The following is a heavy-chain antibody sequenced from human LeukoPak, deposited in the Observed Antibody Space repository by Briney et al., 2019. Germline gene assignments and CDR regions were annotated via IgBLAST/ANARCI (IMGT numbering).Heavy chain of an antibody. CDR2: ANHNGGT. D-gene: IGHD2-8*02. CDR1: GGSFRGYY. V-gene: IGHV4-34*01. CDR3: ARGIVLTGYASFDY. Sequence: SETLSLTCAVNGGSFRGYYWTWIRQPPGKGLEWIGEANHNGGTNYSPDLKSRITISVDTSKNQFSLKLNSVTAADTAVYFCARGIVLTGYASFDYWGQGTPVTVSS. J-gene: IGHJ4*02.